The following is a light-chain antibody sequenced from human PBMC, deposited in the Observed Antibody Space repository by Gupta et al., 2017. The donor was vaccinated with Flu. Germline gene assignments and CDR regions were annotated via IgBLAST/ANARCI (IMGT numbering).Light chain of an antibody. CDR2: DAS. J-gene: IGKJ4*02. CDR1: QDISNY. CDR3: QQFYSLPLT. V-gene: IGKV1-9*01. Sequence: PSSLSASVGDRVTSTGQASQDISNYLNWYQQKPGKAPKLLIYDASTLESGVPSRFNGSGSGTEFTLTINSLQPEDFATYYCQQFYSLPLTFGEGTKVEIK.